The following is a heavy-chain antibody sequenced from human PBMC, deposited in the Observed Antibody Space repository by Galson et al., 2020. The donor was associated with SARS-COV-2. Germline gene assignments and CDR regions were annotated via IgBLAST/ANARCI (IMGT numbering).Heavy chain of an antibody. Sequence: SVKVSCKASGGTFSSYAISWVRQAPGQGLEWMGGIIPIFGTANYAQKFQGRVTITADKSTSTAYMELSSLRSEDTAVYYCARVGMRLAVADSFDYWGQGTLVTVSS. V-gene: IGHV1-69*06. J-gene: IGHJ4*02. D-gene: IGHD6-19*01. CDR3: ARVGMRLAVADSFDY. CDR1: GGTFSSYA. CDR2: IIPIFGTA.